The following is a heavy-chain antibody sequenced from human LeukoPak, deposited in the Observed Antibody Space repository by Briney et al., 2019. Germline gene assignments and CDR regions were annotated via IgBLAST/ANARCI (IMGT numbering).Heavy chain of an antibody. V-gene: IGHV4-39*07. Sequence: SETLSLTCTVSGGSISSSSYYWGWIRQPPGRGLEWIGSIYYSGSTYYNPSLKSRVTISVDTSKNQFSLKLSSVTAADTAVYYCARDSSLLDYWGQGTLVTVSS. CDR3: ARDSSLLDY. CDR2: IYYSGST. CDR1: GGSISSSSYY. J-gene: IGHJ4*02. D-gene: IGHD6-13*01.